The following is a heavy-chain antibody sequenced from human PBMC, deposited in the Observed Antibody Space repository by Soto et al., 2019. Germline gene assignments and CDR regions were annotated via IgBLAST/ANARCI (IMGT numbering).Heavy chain of an antibody. CDR3: ARLHCNSPNCVPLDP. Sequence: SETLSLTCTVSGGSISSSGYYWGWIRQPPGKGLEWIGSIYYSGSTSYNPSLKSRVTMSVDTSKNQLSLKLSSVTAADTAVYYCARLHCNSPNCVPLDPWGQGTLVTVSS. CDR2: IYYSGST. J-gene: IGHJ5*02. D-gene: IGHD2-2*01. V-gene: IGHV4-39*01. CDR1: GGSISSSGYY.